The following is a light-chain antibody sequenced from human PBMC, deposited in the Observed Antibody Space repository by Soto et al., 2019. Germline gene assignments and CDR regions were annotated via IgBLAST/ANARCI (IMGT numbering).Light chain of an antibody. CDR3: QQYGSSLTWT. V-gene: IGKV3-20*01. J-gene: IGKJ1*01. CDR1: QNIGSSN. Sequence: EIVLTQSPGTLSLSPGERATLSCRASQNIGSSNVAWYQHKPGLAPRLLLYGASTRATGIPDRFSGGGSGTDFTLTITRLEPEDFAVYYCQQYGSSLTWTFGQGTKVDIK. CDR2: GAS.